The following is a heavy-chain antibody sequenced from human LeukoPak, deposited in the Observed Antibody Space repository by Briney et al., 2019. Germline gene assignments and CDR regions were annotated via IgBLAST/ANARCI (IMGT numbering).Heavy chain of an antibody. CDR1: GYTFTSYY. CDR3: ARDGGEQELLH. V-gene: IGHV1-46*01. Sequence: GASVKVSCKASGYTFTSYYMHWVRQAPGQGLEWMGIINPSGGSTSYAQKFQGRVTMTRDTSTSTAYMELSSLRSEDTAVYYCARDGGEQELLHWGQGTLVTVSS. J-gene: IGHJ4*02. D-gene: IGHD1-7*01. CDR2: INPSGGST.